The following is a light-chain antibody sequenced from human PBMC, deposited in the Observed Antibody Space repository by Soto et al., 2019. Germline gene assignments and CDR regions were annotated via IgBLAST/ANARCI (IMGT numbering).Light chain of an antibody. Sequence: DIRMTQSPSSLSSSVGDTVTITCRASQSISSHLNWYQQKPGKAPNLLMYTASNLQSGVPSRFSGSGSGTDFTLTISSLQPEDFATDYGQQSYSTPISFGHGTRLEIK. CDR3: QQSYSTPIS. CDR1: QSISSH. J-gene: IGKJ5*01. CDR2: TAS. V-gene: IGKV1-39*01.